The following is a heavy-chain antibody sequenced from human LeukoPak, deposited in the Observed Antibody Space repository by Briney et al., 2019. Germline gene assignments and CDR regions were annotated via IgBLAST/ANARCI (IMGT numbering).Heavy chain of an antibody. V-gene: IGHV4-39*07. CDR2: LYYSGNT. D-gene: IGHD3-10*01. CDR1: GFAFSPYE. Sequence: GSLRLSCAASGFAFSPYEMNWVRQAPGKGLEWIGSLYYSGNTYYSPSLRSRLTISIDTSKNQFSLKLSSVTAADTAVYYCARGGSHPNYYYYMDVWGKGTTVTISS. J-gene: IGHJ6*03. CDR3: ARGGSHPNYYYYMDV.